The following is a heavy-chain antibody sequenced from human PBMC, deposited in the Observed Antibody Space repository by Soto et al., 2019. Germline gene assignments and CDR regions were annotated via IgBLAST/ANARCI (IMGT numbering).Heavy chain of an antibody. J-gene: IGHJ5*02. CDR2: LWSAGLT. CDR1: GFTVSSNY. D-gene: IGHD2-15*01. V-gene: IGHV3-53*01. CDR3: ARELPPDL. Sequence: EVQVVESGGGLIQPGGSLRLSCAASGFTVSSNYRTWVRQAPGKGLEWVSILWSAGLTYYADSVKGRFTISRDNSKNTLYLQMTSLRDEDSAVYYCARELPPDLWGQGTLVTVSS.